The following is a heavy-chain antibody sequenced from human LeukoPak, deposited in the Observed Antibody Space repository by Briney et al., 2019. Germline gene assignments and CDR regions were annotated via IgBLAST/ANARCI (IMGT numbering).Heavy chain of an antibody. CDR3: ARDVKADGGFDY. Sequence: GGSLRLSCAASGFTFSSYSMNWVRQAPGKGLEWVSFISSSSSYIYYADSVKGRFTISRDNAKNSLYLQMNSLRAEDTAVYYCARDVKADGGFDYWGQGTLVTVSS. CDR1: GFTFSSYS. CDR2: ISSSSSYI. D-gene: IGHD3-16*01. V-gene: IGHV3-21*01. J-gene: IGHJ4*02.